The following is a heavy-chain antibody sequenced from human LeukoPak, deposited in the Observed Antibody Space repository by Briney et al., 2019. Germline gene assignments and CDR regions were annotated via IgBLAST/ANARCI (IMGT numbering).Heavy chain of an antibody. CDR3: ARDLNWGQVDY. CDR2: INGDGSAT. CDR1: GFTFSGYW. Sequence: GGSLRLSCAASGFTFSGYWMYRFRQAPGKGLAWVSRINGDGSATNYAGSMKGRFTISRDNAKNIVYLQMNSLRDDDTAVYYCARDLNWGQVDYWGQGTLVTVSS. D-gene: IGHD7-27*01. V-gene: IGHV3-74*01. J-gene: IGHJ4*02.